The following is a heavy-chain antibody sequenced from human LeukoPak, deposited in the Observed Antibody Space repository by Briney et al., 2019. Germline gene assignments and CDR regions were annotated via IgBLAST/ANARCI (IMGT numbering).Heavy chain of an antibody. CDR1: GVSIGSYY. CDR3: ARGRFHDAFDI. D-gene: IGHD3-10*01. V-gene: IGHV4-59*01. Sequence: SETLSLTCTVSGVSIGSYYWSWIRQPPGKGLEWIGYIYYSGSTNYNPSLKSRVTISVDTSKNQFSLKLSSVTAADTAVYYCARGRFHDAFDIWGQGTMVTVSS. CDR2: IYYSGST. J-gene: IGHJ3*02.